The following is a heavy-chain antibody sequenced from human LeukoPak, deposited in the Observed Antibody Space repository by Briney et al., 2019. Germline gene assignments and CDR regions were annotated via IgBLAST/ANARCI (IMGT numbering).Heavy chain of an antibody. Sequence: GGSLRLSCAASGFTFSSYAMSWVRQAPGKGLEWVSAISGGGGSTYYADSVKGRFTISRDNSKNTLYLQMNSLRADDTAVYYCAKESANWGYNWFDPWGQGTLVTVSS. J-gene: IGHJ5*02. CDR2: ISGGGGST. V-gene: IGHV3-23*01. D-gene: IGHD7-27*01. CDR1: GFTFSSYA. CDR3: AKESANWGYNWFDP.